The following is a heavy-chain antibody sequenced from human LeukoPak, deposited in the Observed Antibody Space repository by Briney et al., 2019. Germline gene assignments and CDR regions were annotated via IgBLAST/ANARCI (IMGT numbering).Heavy chain of an antibody. CDR3: ARVHTAVAGTNMGDY. J-gene: IGHJ4*02. CDR2: IIPILGIA. V-gene: IGHV1-69*04. D-gene: IGHD6-19*01. Sequence: ASVKVSCKASGGTFSSYAISWVRQAPGQGREWMGRIIPILGIANYAQKFQGRVTITADKSTSTAYMELSSLRSEDTAVYYCARVHTAVAGTNMGDYWGQGTLVTVSS. CDR1: GGTFSSYA.